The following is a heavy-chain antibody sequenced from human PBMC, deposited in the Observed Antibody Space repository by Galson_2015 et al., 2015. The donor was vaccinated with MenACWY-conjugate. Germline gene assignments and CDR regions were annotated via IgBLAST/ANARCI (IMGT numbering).Heavy chain of an antibody. D-gene: IGHD1-26*01. CDR1: GSDFRHFY. CDR3: ARRAGGATIDCSYGMGV. Sequence: QSGAEVKKPGESLRISCTGSGSDFRHFYISWVRQMPGKGLEWMGRIDPRNSRTNYRPSFQGHVTISADKSLNTAYLQWSSLKASDTSMYYCARRAGGATIDCSYGMGVWGQGTPVSVSS. CDR2: IDPRNSRT. V-gene: IGHV5-10-1*01. J-gene: IGHJ6*02.